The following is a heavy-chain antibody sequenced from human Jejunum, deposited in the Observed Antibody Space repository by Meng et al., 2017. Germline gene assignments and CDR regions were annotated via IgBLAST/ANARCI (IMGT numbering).Heavy chain of an antibody. Sequence: EVQLLESGGGFAQPGESLRLSCEASGFTVSSQLMSWVRQAPGKGLEWVSCIGGSGDTTYYADSVKGRFTISRDNSKNTLYLQMNSLRAEDTAVYYCARKFGGDFWGQGTLVTVSS. CDR2: IGGSGDTT. CDR1: GFTVSSQL. D-gene: IGHD3-10*01. CDR3: ARKFGGDF. V-gene: IGHV3-23*01. J-gene: IGHJ4*02.